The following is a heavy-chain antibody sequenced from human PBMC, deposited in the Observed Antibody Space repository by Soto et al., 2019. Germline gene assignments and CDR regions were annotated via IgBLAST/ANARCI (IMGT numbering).Heavy chain of an antibody. CDR1: GYSFAGYW. D-gene: IGHD5-18*01. CDR2: IDPSDSQT. Sequence: GESQKVSCKGSGYSFAGYWNTWVCQKPGKGLEWMGRIDPSDSQTYYSPSFRGHVTISVTKSITTVFLQWSSLRASETAMYYYARQISDSDTGHNIQYYLEFWAEATPVTVS. V-gene: IGHV5-10-1*01. J-gene: IGHJ4*02. CDR3: ARQISDSDTGHNIQYYLEF.